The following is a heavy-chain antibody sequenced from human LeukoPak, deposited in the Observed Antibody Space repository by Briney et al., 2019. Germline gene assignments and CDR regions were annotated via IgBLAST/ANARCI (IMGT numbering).Heavy chain of an antibody. CDR2: ISYDGSNK. D-gene: IGHD2-8*01. V-gene: IGHV3-30-3*02. CDR1: GFTFSSYA. CDR3: AKMGPMRDFRMAPTD. Sequence: GGSLRLSCAASGFTFSSYAMHWVRQAPGKGLEWVAVISYDGSNKYYADSVKGRFTISRDNSKNTLYLQMNSLRAEDTAVYYCAKMGPMRDFRMAPTDWGQGTLVTVSS. J-gene: IGHJ4*02.